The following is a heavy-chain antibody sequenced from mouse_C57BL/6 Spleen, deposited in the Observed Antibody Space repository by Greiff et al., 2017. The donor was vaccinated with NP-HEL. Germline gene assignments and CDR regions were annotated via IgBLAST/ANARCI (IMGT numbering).Heavy chain of an antibody. CDR1: GFTFSDAW. Sequence: EVKLQESGGGLVQPGGSMKLSCAASGFTFSDAWMDWVRQSPEKGLEWVAEIRNKANNHATYYAESVKGRFTISRDDSKSSVYLQMNSLRAEDTGIYYCTMAGDYDRYYFDYWGQGTTLTVSS. CDR2: IRNKANNHAT. CDR3: TMAGDYDRYYFDY. V-gene: IGHV6-6*01. J-gene: IGHJ2*01. D-gene: IGHD2-4*01.